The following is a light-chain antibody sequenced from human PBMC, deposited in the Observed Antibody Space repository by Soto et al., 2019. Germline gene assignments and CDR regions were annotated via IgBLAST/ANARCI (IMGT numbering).Light chain of an antibody. Sequence: AIQLTHSPSSLSASVGDRVTITCRASQGISSDLAWYQQKPGKAPKLLIYDASSLERGVPSRFSGSGSGTDFTLSIYSLQPEDFATYYCQQFFSYPRTFGQGTKVDIK. CDR2: DAS. CDR3: QQFFSYPRT. V-gene: IGKV1-13*02. CDR1: QGISSD. J-gene: IGKJ1*01.